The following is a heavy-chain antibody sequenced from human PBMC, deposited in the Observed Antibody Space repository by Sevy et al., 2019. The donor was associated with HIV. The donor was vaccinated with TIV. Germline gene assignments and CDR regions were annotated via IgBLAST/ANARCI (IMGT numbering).Heavy chain of an antibody. Sequence: GGSLRLSCVASGFTVSNNYMSWVRQAPGKGLEWVSVIYSDGSTFYADSVKGRFTISRDNSKNRLYLQMNSLRVEDTAVYYCARASGDCSNTNCQLGLYYYYYYGMDVWGQGTTVTVSS. V-gene: IGHV3-66*01. D-gene: IGHD2-2*01. CDR1: GFTVSNNY. J-gene: IGHJ6*02. CDR3: ARASGDCSNTNCQLGLYYYYYYGMDV. CDR2: IYSDGST.